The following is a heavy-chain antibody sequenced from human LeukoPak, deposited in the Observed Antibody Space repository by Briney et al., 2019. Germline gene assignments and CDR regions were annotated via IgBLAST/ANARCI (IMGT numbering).Heavy chain of an antibody. CDR1: GFTFSSYD. CDR3: ARAGRYYYDSSGYYVEGFDY. J-gene: IGHJ4*02. D-gene: IGHD3-22*01. Sequence: PGRSLRLSCAASGFTFSSYDMHWVRQATGKGLEWVSAIGTAGDTYYPGSVKGRFTISRENAKNSLYLQMNSLRAGDTAVYYCARAGRYYYDSSGYYVEGFDYWGQGTLVTVSS. V-gene: IGHV3-13*01. CDR2: IGTAGDT.